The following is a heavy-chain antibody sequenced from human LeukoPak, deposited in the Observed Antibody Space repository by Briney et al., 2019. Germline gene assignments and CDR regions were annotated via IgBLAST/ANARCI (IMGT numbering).Heavy chain of an antibody. Sequence: SETLSLTCTVSGYSISSGYYWGWIRQPPGKGLEWIGSIYHSGSTYYSPSLKSRVTISVDTSKNQFSLKLSSVTAADTAVYYCASYFDIWGQGTMVTVSS. CDR3: ASYFDI. J-gene: IGHJ3*02. V-gene: IGHV4-38-2*02. CDR2: IYHSGST. CDR1: GYSISSGYY.